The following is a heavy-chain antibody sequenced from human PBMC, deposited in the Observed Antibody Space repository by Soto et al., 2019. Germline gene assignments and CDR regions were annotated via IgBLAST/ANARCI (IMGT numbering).Heavy chain of an antibody. Sequence: EVQLVESGGGLVQPGGSLKLSCAASGFTFSGSAMHWVRQTSGKGLEWVGRIRGTADNYATAYAASVKGRITISRDDSKNTASLQMNSLRTEDTAVYVCTKWEVGNSRPFDYWGQGTLVTVSS. D-gene: IGHD1-26*01. CDR3: TKWEVGNSRPFDY. CDR1: GFTFSGSA. J-gene: IGHJ4*02. V-gene: IGHV3-73*01. CDR2: IRGTADNYAT.